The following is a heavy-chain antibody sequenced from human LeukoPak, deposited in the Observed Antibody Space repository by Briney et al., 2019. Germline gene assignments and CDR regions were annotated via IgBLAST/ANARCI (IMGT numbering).Heavy chain of an antibody. Sequence: GGSLRLPCIASGFTINQDSMSWVRQAPVKGLEWVASIRPDGSAVFYVDSVKGRFTFSRDNAKNSLDLQMNSLRAEDTAVYYCARFGLPYSIDLWGQGTMVTVSS. CDR3: ARFGLPYSIDL. CDR1: GFTINQDS. D-gene: IGHD3/OR15-3a*01. J-gene: IGHJ6*02. V-gene: IGHV3-7*01. CDR2: IRPDGSAV.